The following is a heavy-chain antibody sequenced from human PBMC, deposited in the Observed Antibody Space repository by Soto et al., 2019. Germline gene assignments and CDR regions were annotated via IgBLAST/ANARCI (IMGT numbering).Heavy chain of an antibody. CDR3: ARGPYDFWSGYLYGMDV. Sequence: QVQLQESGPGLVKPSQTLSLTCTVSGGSISSGDYYWSWLRQPPGKGLEWIGYIYYSGSTYYNPSLKSRVTISVDTSKNQFSLKLSSVTAADTAVYYCARGPYDFWSGYLYGMDVWGQGTTVTVSS. CDR2: IYYSGST. V-gene: IGHV4-30-4*01. CDR1: GGSISSGDYY. D-gene: IGHD3-3*01. J-gene: IGHJ6*02.